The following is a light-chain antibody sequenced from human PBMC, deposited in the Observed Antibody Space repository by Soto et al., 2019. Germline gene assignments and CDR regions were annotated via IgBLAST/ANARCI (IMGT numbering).Light chain of an antibody. J-gene: IGLJ3*02. CDR3: ETWYSNTHKV. CDR2: LDRSGSY. V-gene: IGLV4-60*02. Sequence: QSVLTQSSSASASLGSSVKLTCILSSGHNTYIIAWHQQQPGKAPRFLMTLDRSGSYNRGSGVPDRVSGSSSGADRYLTSSSLQFEDEGAYYCETWYSNTHKVFGGGTKLTVL. CDR1: SGHNTYI.